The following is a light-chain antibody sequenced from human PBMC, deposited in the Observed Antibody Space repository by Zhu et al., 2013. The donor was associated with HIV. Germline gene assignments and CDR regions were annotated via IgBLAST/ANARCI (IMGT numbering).Light chain of an antibody. CDR3: QQRSTWPLT. CDR2: GAS. CDR1: QSVSSSY. Sequence: EILLTQSPGTLSLSPGERATLSCRASQSVSSSYLAWYRHKSGQAPRLLIYGASSRATGIPDRFSGSGSGTDFTLTISRLEPEDFAVYYCQQRSTWPLTFG. J-gene: IGKJ5*01. V-gene: IGKV3-20*01.